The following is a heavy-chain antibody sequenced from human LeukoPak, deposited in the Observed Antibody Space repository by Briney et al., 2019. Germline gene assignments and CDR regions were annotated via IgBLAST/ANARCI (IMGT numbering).Heavy chain of an antibody. J-gene: IGHJ4*02. Sequence: GGSLRLSCAASGFTFSSYAMTWVRQAPGKGLEWVSSIRGSGDSSYYADSVKGRFTISRDNSKSTLFLQMNSLRVEDTAVYYCAKDGVPAAEARFDYWGQGTLVTVSS. CDR1: GFTFSSYA. CDR2: IRGSGDSS. CDR3: AKDGVPAAEARFDY. V-gene: IGHV3-23*01. D-gene: IGHD2-2*01.